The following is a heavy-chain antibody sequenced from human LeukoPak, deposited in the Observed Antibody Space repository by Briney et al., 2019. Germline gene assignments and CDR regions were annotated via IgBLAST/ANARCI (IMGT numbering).Heavy chain of an antibody. V-gene: IGHV4-31*03. CDR3: ARALKAGPIQGGWFDP. CDR1: GGSISSGGYY. D-gene: IGHD3-16*01. J-gene: IGHJ5*02. CDR2: IYYSGST. Sequence: SETLSLTCTVSGGSISSGGYYWSWIRQHPGKGLEWIGYIYYSGSTYYNPSLKSRVTISVDTSKNQFSLKLSSVTAADTAVHYCARALKAGPIQGGWFDPWGQGTLVTVSS.